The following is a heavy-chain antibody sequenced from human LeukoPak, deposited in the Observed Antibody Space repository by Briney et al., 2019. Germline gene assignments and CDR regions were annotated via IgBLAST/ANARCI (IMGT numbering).Heavy chain of an antibody. J-gene: IGHJ3*02. CDR2: TRNKANSYTT. D-gene: IGHD6-13*01. Sequence: GGSLRLSCAASGFTFSDHYIDWVRQAPGKGLEWVGRTRNKANSYTTEYAASVKGRFTISRDDSKNSLYLQMNSLKTEDTAVYYCARARGYSSSRDAFDIWGQGTMVTVSS. CDR3: ARARGYSSSRDAFDI. CDR1: GFTFSDHY. V-gene: IGHV3-72*01.